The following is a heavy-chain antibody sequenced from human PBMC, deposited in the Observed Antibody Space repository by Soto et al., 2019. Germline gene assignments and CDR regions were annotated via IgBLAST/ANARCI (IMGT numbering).Heavy chain of an antibody. CDR2: IKSKTDGGTT. J-gene: IGHJ6*02. D-gene: IGHD6-6*01. CDR3: TTGKYSSSSWYYYGMDV. V-gene: IGHV3-15*07. CDR1: GFTFSNAW. Sequence: GGSLRLSCAASGFTFSNAWMNWVRQAPGKGLEWVGRIKSKTDGGTTDYAAPVKGRFTISRDDSKNTLYLQMNSLKTEDTAVYYCTTGKYSSSSWYYYGMDVWGQGTTVTVSS.